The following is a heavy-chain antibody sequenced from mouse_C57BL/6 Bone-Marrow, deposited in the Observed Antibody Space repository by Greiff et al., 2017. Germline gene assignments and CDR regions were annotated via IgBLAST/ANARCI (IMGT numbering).Heavy chain of an antibody. J-gene: IGHJ2*01. V-gene: IGHV5-4*03. CDR2: ISDGGGYT. Sequence: EVMLVESGGGLVKPGGSLKISCAASGFTFSSYAMSWVRQTPGKGLEWVATISDGGGYTYYTDNVKGRFTISRDKAKNNLYLQMSHLKSYDTAMYYCSRGRVHFDYWGQGTTLTVSS. CDR1: GFTFSSYA. CDR3: SRGRVHFDY.